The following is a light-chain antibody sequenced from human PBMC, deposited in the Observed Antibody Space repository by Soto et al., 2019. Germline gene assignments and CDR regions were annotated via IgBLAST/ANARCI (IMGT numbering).Light chain of an antibody. CDR3: QQYNNWPLT. CDR2: GAS. Sequence: ERVMTQSPGTLSVSPGERATLSCRASQSVSSNLAWYQQKPGQAPRLLIYGASSRATGIPARFSGSGSGTEFTLTISSLQSEDVAVYYCQQYNNWPLTFGGGTKVEIK. CDR1: QSVSSN. J-gene: IGKJ4*01. V-gene: IGKV3-15*01.